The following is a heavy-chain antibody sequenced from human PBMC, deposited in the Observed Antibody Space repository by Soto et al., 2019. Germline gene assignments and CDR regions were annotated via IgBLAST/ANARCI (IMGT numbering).Heavy chain of an antibody. CDR1: GASIGSDDYY. V-gene: IGHV4-30-4*02. Sequence: SATLSLTCSVSGASIGSDDYYWTWIRQPPGQGLEWIWNTQYSGNTNYNPSVRSRVTMSLDTSKSQFSLQLSYVNAADTAMYYCVRGLAARPARFGMDLWGARTTVTVAS. CDR2: TQYSGNT. J-gene: IGHJ6*01. CDR3: VRGLAARPARFGMDL. D-gene: IGHD6-6*01.